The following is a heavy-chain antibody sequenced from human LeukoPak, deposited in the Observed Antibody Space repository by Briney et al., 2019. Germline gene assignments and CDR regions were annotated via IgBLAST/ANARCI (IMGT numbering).Heavy chain of an antibody. D-gene: IGHD6-13*01. CDR2: ISGSGGST. CDR1: GFTFSSYA. V-gene: IGHV3-23*01. Sequence: GGALRLSCAASGFTFSSYAMSWVRQAPGKGRECVSAISGSGGSTYYADSVKGRFTISRDNSKNKLYLQMNSLRAEDTAVYYCAKDEEGYSSSWSPFDYWGQGTLVTVSS. J-gene: IGHJ4*02. CDR3: AKDEEGYSSSWSPFDY.